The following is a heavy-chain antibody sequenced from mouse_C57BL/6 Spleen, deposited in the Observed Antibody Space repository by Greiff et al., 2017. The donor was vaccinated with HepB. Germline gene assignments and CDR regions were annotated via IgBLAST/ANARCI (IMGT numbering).Heavy chain of an antibody. CDR2: IYPSDSET. D-gene: IGHD1-1*01. CDR1: GYTFTSYW. J-gene: IGHJ1*03. CDR3: ARGTTVERGWYVDV. V-gene: IGHV1-61*01. Sequence: VQLQQPGAELVRPGSSVKLSCKASGYTFTSYWMDWVKQRPGQGLEWIGNIYPSDSETHYNQKFKDKATLTVDKSSSTAYMQLSSLTSEDSAVYYCARGTTVERGWYVDVWGTGTTVTVSS.